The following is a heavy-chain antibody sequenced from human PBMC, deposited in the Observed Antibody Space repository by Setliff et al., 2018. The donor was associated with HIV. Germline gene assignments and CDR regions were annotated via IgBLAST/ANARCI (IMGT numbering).Heavy chain of an antibody. CDR3: ARDLEGGWSLEY. J-gene: IGHJ4*02. V-gene: IGHV3-7*03. D-gene: IGHD2-15*01. Sequence: GGSLRLSCAASGFTFSNFWMAWVRQAPGKGLEWVANIKVDGSDKNYVDSVKGRFTISRDNAKDLLYLQMNSLRAEDTAVYYCARDLEGGWSLEYWGQGTLVTVSS. CDR1: GFTFSNFW. CDR2: IKVDGSDK.